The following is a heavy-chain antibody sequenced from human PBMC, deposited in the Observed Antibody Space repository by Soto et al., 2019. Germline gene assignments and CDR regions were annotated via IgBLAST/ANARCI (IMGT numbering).Heavy chain of an antibody. CDR3: AKGELCAAFDI. CDR1: GFTFSY. V-gene: IGHV3-23*01. J-gene: IGHJ3*02. D-gene: IGHD3-16*01. CDR2: ISGGGGST. Sequence: GGSLRLSCAVSGFTFSYMNWVRQAPGKGLEWVSAISGGGGSTYYADSVKGRFTISRDNSKNTLYLQMNSLRAEDTAVYYCAKGELCAAFDIWGQGTMVTVSS.